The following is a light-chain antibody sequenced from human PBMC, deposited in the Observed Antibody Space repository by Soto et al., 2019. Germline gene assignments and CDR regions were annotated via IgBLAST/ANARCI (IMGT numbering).Light chain of an antibody. CDR3: QQSHSAWT. J-gene: IGKJ1*01. V-gene: IGKV1-39*01. CDR1: QSISSF. Sequence: DIQMTQSPSSLSASVGDRVTLTCRASQSISSFLKWYQQKPGKAPKVLIYGASSLQTGVPSRFSGSGSGTDFTLTISSLQPEDSATYYCQQSHSAWTFGQGTKVEI. CDR2: GAS.